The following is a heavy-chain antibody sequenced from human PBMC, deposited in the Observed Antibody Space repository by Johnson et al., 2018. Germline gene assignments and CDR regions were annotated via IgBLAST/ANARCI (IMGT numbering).Heavy chain of an antibody. D-gene: IGHD3-16*01. CDR2: INAGTGDT. V-gene: IGHV1-3*01. Sequence: QVQLVQSGAEVRKPGASVKVTCTTSGHIFTDYSIHWVRLAPGQRLEWMGWINAGTGDTQSSQKFQDRVIITRDASANSVYMEVVNLTSEDTAFYFCARVPTVAATGGVGFDPWGQGTLVTVSS. CDR3: ARVPTVAATGGVGFDP. CDR1: GHIFTDYS. J-gene: IGHJ5*02.